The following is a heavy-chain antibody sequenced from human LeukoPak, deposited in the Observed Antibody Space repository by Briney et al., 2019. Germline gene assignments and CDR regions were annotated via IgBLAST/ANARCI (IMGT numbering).Heavy chain of an antibody. Sequence: ASVKVSCKASGYTFTSYYMHWVRQAPGQGLEWMGIINPSGGSTSYAQKFQGRVTMTRDMSTSTVYMELSSLRSEDTAVYYCARDLDGYYGSGSYYNGGYWGQGTLVTVSS. D-gene: IGHD3-10*01. CDR2: INPSGGST. CDR3: ARDLDGYYGSGSYYNGGY. V-gene: IGHV1-46*01. J-gene: IGHJ4*02. CDR1: GYTFTSYY.